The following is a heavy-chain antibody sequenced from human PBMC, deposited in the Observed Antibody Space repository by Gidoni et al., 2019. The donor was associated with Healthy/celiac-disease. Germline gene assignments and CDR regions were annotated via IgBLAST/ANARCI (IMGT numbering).Heavy chain of an antibody. CDR3: ARENIQLLKDGFYYYGMDV. D-gene: IGHD2-2*01. CDR1: GFTFSSYS. Sequence: EVQLVESGGGLVKPGGSLRLSCAASGFTFSSYSMNWVRQAPGKGLEWVSSISSSSSYIYYADSVKGRFTISRDNAKNSLYLQMNSLRAEDTAVYYCARENIQLLKDGFYYYGMDVWGQGTTVTVSS. J-gene: IGHJ6*02. V-gene: IGHV3-21*01. CDR2: ISSSSSYI.